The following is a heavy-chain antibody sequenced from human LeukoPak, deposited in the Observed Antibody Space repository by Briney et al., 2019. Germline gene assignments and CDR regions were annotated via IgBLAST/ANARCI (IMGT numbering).Heavy chain of an antibody. D-gene: IGHD3-22*01. CDR2: IIPIFGTA. V-gene: IGHV1-69*05. J-gene: IGHJ4*02. CDR1: GGTFSSYA. Sequence: GASVKVSCKASGGTFSSYAISWVRHAPGQGLEWMGGIIPIFGTANYAQKFQSRVTITTDEYTSTAYLELSSLRSEDTAVYYCASPRDYYDSSGYYYWGQGTLVTVSS. CDR3: ASPRDYYDSSGYYY.